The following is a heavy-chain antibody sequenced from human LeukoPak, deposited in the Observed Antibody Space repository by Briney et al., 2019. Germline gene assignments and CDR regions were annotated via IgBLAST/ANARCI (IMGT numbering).Heavy chain of an antibody. CDR2: IHPSGTM. V-gene: IGHV4-38-2*02. J-gene: IGHJ4*02. CDR3: AREAERRVVN. Sequence: PSETLSLTCVVSGFSISSGYYWGWIRQPPGKGLEWIGNIHPSGTMFHNSSLNSRVTMPIDTSKNQFSLKLSSVTAADTAVYCAREAERRVVNWGQGTLVTVSS. D-gene: IGHD1-1*01. CDR1: GFSISSGYY.